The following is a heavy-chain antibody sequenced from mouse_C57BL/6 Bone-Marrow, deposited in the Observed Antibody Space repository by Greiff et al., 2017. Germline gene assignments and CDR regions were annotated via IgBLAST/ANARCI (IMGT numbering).Heavy chain of an antibody. CDR2: ISSGSSTI. J-gene: IGHJ1*03. Sequence: EVQLVESGGGLVKPGGSLKLSCAASGFTFSDYGMHWVRQAPEKGLEWVAYISSGSSTIYYADTVKGRFTISRDNAKNTLFLQMTSLRSEDTAMYYCAMGIYWYFDVWGTGTTVTVSS. CDR3: AMGIYWYFDV. CDR1: GFTFSDYG. V-gene: IGHV5-17*01.